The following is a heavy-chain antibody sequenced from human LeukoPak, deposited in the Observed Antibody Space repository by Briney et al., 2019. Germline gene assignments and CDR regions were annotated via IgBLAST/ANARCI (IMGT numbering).Heavy chain of an antibody. D-gene: IGHD1-26*01. CDR3: AREGSGSTGDY. Sequence: GGSLRLSCAASGFTFSSYTMNWVRQAPGKGLEWVSSITSSSSYIYYADSVKGRFTISRDNAKNSLYLQMNSLRAEDTAVYYCAREGSGSTGDYWGQGTLVTVSS. V-gene: IGHV3-21*01. CDR2: ITSSSSYI. J-gene: IGHJ4*02. CDR1: GFTFSSYT.